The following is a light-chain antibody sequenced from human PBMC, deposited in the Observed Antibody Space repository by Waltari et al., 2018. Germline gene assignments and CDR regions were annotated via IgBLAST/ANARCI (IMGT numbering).Light chain of an antibody. CDR3: QQYNDYFP. CDR2: KAC. V-gene: IGKV1-5*03. CDR1: QDSRVW. Sequence: DVRLTQSPSTLSASVGARVSITCRANQDSRVWVAWLQQEPGQAPTLLIYKACALQNGVPSRFSGSGSGTEFTLTITNLQPDDFATYYCQQYNDYFPFGGGTTVEI. J-gene: IGKJ4*01.